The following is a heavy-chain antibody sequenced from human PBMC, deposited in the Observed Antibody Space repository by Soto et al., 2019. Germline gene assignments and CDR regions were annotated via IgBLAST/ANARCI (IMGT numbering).Heavy chain of an antibody. CDR3: ARQEAVPGTPFDS. D-gene: IGHD6-19*01. J-gene: IGHJ4*02. Sequence: QERLPESGPGLVKPSETLSLTCSVSGGSINGYYWNWIRQPPGKGLEWLGNVYFSGSTHYNPSLEARLTISVDTSKKQISLKLRSVTAADTAVYYCARQEAVPGTPFDSWGQGTLVSVSS. CDR2: VYFSGST. V-gene: IGHV4-59*01. CDR1: GGSINGYY.